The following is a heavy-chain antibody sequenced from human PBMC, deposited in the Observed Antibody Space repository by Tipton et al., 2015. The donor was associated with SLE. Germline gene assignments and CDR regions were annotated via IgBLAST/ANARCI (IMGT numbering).Heavy chain of an antibody. J-gene: IGHJ6*03. D-gene: IGHD6-19*01. Sequence: TLSLTCTVSGVSISSSRYYSSWSWIRQSAGKGLEWIGRISSTGSTNYNPSLKSRVTMSVDTSENQFSLELSSVTAADTAAYYCARETEDTGWIHSRDYIYYYYYVDVWGQGTTVTVSS. CDR3: ARETEDTGWIHSRDYIYYYYYVDV. CDR2: ISSTGST. V-gene: IGHV4-61*02. CDR1: GVSISSSRYYSS.